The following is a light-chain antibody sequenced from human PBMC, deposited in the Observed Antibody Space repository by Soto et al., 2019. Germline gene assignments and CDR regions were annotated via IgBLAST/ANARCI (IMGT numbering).Light chain of an antibody. CDR2: DAS. V-gene: IGKV1-33*01. Sequence: DIQMTPSPSSVSASVGDRVTITCRASQDINKNLIWYQQKPGKAPKLLIYDASDLETGVPSRFSGSGSGTGFTFTISSLQPEDFATYYCQQYESLPLTFGQGTRLEIK. CDR3: QQYESLPLT. J-gene: IGKJ5*01. CDR1: QDINKN.